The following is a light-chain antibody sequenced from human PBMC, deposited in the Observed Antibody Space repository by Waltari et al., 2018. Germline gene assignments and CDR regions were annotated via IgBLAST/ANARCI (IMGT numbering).Light chain of an antibody. Sequence: DIVLTQSPGTLSLSTGDRGTLSCRASQSVLSDYLAWYHQRPGQPPRLLSFGTSSRATGVPDRVSGSGSGTDFTLTISRLEPEDFGVEYCQQTGGSRLTFGGGTKVDIQ. CDR3: QQTGGSRLT. CDR1: QSVLSDY. CDR2: GTS. V-gene: IGKV3-20*01. J-gene: IGKJ4*01.